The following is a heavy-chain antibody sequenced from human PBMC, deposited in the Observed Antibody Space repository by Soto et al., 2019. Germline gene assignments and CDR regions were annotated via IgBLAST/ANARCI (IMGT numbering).Heavy chain of an antibody. Sequence: GGSLRLSCAASGFTFDDYAMHWVRQAPGKGLEWVSGISWNSGSIGYADSVKGRFTISRDNAKNSLYLQMSSLRAEDTALYYCAKTQIEYYYDSSAYSSFDYWGQGTMVTVYS. D-gene: IGHD3-22*01. V-gene: IGHV3-9*01. CDR2: ISWNSGSI. CDR3: AKTQIEYYYDSSAYSSFDY. CDR1: GFTFDDYA. J-gene: IGHJ4*02.